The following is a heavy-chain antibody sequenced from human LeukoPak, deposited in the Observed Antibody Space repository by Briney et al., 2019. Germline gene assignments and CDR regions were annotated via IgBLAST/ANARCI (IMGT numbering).Heavy chain of an antibody. J-gene: IGHJ3*02. Sequence: GGSLRLSCVASGFAFPTYAMMWVRQVPGKGLEWVSSIRVSDRARFYADSVKGRFTMSRDNPKNTLFLQMNSLRPEDTAVYYCAKEPRWEQLHSFDIWGQGTTVTVSS. D-gene: IGHD1/OR15-1a*01. CDR2: IRVSDRAR. CDR1: GFAFPTYA. V-gene: IGHV3-23*01. CDR3: AKEPRWEQLHSFDI.